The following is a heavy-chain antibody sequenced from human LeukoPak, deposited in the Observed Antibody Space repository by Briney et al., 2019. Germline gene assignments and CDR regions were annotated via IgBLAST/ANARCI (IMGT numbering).Heavy chain of an antibody. CDR3: AKASIAAAGSDFDY. J-gene: IGHJ4*02. D-gene: IGHD6-13*01. CDR2: IWYDGGNT. CDR1: GFTFSSYG. Sequence: PGGSLRLSCAAPGFTFSSYGMHWVRQAPGKGLEWVAFIWYDGGNTYADSVKGRFTVSRDNSKNTLYLQMNSLRAEDTAVYYCAKASIAAAGSDFDYWGQGTLVTVSS. V-gene: IGHV3-30*02.